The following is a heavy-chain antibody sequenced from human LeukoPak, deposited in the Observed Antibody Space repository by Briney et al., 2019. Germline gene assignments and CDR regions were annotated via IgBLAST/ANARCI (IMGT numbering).Heavy chain of an antibody. CDR2: INHSGST. J-gene: IGHJ5*02. D-gene: IGHD5-12*01. CDR3: ARGGYSGYDYWFDP. Sequence: SETLSLTXAVYGGSFSGYYWSSIRQPPGKGLEWIGEINHSGSTNYNPSLKSRVTISVDTSKNQFSLKLSSVTAADTAVYYCARGGYSGYDYWFDPWGQGTLVTVSS. CDR1: GGSFSGYY. V-gene: IGHV4-34*01.